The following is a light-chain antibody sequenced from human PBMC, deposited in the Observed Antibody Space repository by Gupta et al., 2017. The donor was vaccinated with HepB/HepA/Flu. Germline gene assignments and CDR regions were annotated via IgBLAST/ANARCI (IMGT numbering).Light chain of an antibody. CDR3: GTWDSSLSAAV. Sequence: QSVLTQPPSVSAALGQKVTISCSGSSSNIGNNYVSWYQQLPGSAPKLLIYEDNKRPSGIPDRFSGSKSGTSATLGITVLQTGDEADYYCGTWDSSLSAAVFGGGTDLTVL. V-gene: IGLV1-51*02. J-gene: IGLJ2*01. CDR2: EDN. CDR1: SSNIGNNY.